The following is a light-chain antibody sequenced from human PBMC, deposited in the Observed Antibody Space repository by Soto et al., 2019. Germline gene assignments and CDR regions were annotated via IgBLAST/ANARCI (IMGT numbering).Light chain of an antibody. CDR1: SSDIGAYNF. Sequence: QSALTQPASVSGSPGQSVAISCTGTSSDIGAYNFVSWYQHHPGKAPKLIIYEVSNRPSGVSSRFSGSKSGDTASLTISGLQAEDEADYYCTSYRATTTWVFGGGTQLTVL. CDR2: EVS. V-gene: IGLV2-14*01. CDR3: TSYRATTTWV. J-gene: IGLJ3*02.